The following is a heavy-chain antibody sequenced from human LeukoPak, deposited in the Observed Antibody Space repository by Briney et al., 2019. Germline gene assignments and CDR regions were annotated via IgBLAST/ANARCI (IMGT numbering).Heavy chain of an antibody. Sequence: PSETLSLTCTVSGGLISISTYYWGWIRQPPGKGLEWIGEINHSGSTNYNPSLKSRVTISVDTSKNQFSLKLSSVTAADTAVYYCARGDRWFGELAWIGYWFDPWGQGTLVTVSS. D-gene: IGHD3-10*01. CDR2: INHSGST. V-gene: IGHV4-39*07. CDR1: GGLISISTYY. CDR3: ARGDRWFGELAWIGYWFDP. J-gene: IGHJ5*02.